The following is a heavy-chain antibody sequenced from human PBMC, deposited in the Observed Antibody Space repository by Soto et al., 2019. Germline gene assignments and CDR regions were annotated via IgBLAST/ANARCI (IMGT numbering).Heavy chain of an antibody. V-gene: IGHV3-21*02. CDR3: ARDPSEGRVRNWFES. CDR1: GFTFSRYG. CDR2: ISSSTSYV. J-gene: IGHJ5*01. D-gene: IGHD2-2*01. Sequence: EVQLVESGGGLVKPGGSLRLSCAASGFTFSRYGMNWLRQAPGKGLEWVASISSSTSYVYYADSVKGRFSTSRDNAKNILYLEMYGLRIEYTAVYYCARDPSEGRVRNWFESWGQGTLVTVSS.